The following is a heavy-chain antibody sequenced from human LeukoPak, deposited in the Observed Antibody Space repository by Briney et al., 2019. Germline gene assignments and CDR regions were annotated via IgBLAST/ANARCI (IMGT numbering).Heavy chain of an antibody. D-gene: IGHD3-10*01. Sequence: GVCLRLSCAASGFTFNYSWLTWVRQAPGKGLEWVANIQQDGSEKYYVDSVKGRFIISRDNAKNSLYLQMNSLRAEDTAVYYCARVRKLRTRGVMDPLDYWGQGTLVTVSS. CDR3: ARVRKLRTRGVMDPLDY. J-gene: IGHJ4*02. CDR2: IQQDGSEK. V-gene: IGHV3-7*01. CDR1: GFTFNYSW.